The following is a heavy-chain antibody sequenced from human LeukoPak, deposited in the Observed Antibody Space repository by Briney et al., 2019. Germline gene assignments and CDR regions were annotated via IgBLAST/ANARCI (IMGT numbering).Heavy chain of an antibody. J-gene: IGHJ4*02. CDR1: GFTFSSYA. CDR2: IYSGGST. D-gene: IGHD3-22*01. CDR3: ATDYYDSSGLNDY. V-gene: IGHV3-53*01. Sequence: GGSLRLSYAASGFTFSSYAMSWVRQAPGKGLEWVSVIYSGGSTYYADSVKGRFTISRDNSKNTLYLQMNSLRAEDTAVYYCATDYYDSSGLNDYWGQGTLVTVSS.